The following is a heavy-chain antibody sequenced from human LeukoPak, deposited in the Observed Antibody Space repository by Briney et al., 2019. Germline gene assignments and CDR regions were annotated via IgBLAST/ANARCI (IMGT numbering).Heavy chain of an antibody. CDR3: ARVDYGDYGFDY. J-gene: IGHJ4*02. CDR1: GFTVSSNY. Sequence: PGGSLRPSCAASGFTVSSNYMSWVRQAPGKGLEWVSVIYSGGSTYYADSVKGRFTISRDNSKNTLYLQMNSLRAEDTAVYYCARVDYGDYGFDYWGQGTLVTVSS. D-gene: IGHD4-17*01. CDR2: IYSGGST. V-gene: IGHV3-66*01.